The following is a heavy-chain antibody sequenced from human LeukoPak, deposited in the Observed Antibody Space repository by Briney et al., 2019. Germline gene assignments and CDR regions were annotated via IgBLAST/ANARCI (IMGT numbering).Heavy chain of an antibody. V-gene: IGHV3-74*01. CDR1: GFTFSNYW. J-gene: IGHJ3*02. Sequence: GGSLRLSCAASGFTFSNYWMHWVRQAPGKGLVWVSRIKSNGGSTYYADSVKGRFTISRDNSKNTLYLQMSSLRAEDTAVYYCVSSIVGATHAFDIWGQGTMVTVSS. D-gene: IGHD1-26*01. CDR2: IKSNGGST. CDR3: VSSIVGATHAFDI.